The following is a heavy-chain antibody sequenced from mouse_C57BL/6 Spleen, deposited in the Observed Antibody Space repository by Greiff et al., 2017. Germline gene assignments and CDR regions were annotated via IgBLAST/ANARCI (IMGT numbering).Heavy chain of an antibody. CDR2: IDPETGGT. Sequence: VQLVESGAELVRPGASVTLSCKASGYTFTDYEMHWVKQTPVHGLEWIGAIDPETGGTAYNQKFKGKAILTADKSSSTAYMELRSLTSEDSAVYYCTRRAYYSNYDYAMDYWGQGTSVTVSS. J-gene: IGHJ4*01. CDR1: GYTFTDYE. CDR3: TRRAYYSNYDYAMDY. V-gene: IGHV1-15*01. D-gene: IGHD2-5*01.